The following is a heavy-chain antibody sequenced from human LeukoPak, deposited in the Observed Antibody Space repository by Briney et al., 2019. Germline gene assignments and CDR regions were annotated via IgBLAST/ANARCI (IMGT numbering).Heavy chain of an antibody. CDR3: ARLHSSGWYFDY. CDR2: IYYSGST. D-gene: IGHD6-19*01. Sequence: SETLSLTCTVPGGSISSYYWSWIRQPPGKGLEWIGYIYYSGSTNYNPSLKSRVTISVDTSKNQFSLKLSSVTAADTAVYYCARLHSSGWYFDYWGQGTLVTVSS. J-gene: IGHJ4*02. CDR1: GGSISSYY. V-gene: IGHV4-59*08.